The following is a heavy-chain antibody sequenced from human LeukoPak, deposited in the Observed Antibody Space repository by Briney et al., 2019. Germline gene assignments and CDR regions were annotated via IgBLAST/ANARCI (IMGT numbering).Heavy chain of an antibody. D-gene: IGHD3-22*01. CDR3: SSEEDSTGYLGY. J-gene: IGHJ4*02. CDR2: IRSKTNSYAT. Sequence: PGGSLRLSCAASGFIFSGYDMHWVRQASGKGLEWVGRIRSKTNSYATTYAASVKSRFTISRDDSKNTAYLQMNSLKSEDTAVYYCSSEEDSTGYLGYWGQGTLVTVSS. V-gene: IGHV3-73*01. CDR1: GFIFSGYD.